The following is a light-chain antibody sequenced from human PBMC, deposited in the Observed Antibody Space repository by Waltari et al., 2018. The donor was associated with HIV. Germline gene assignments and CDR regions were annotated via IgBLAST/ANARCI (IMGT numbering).Light chain of an antibody. CDR3: QQYGTLPRT. CDR2: GTS. Sequence: EIVLTQSPGTLSLSPGERATLSCRASQSVSGSYLAWYQQKPGQAPRLLIYGTSGRATGIPDRVSGSGCGTDFTLNIGRLEPEDFAVYYCQQYGTLPRTFGKVTKVEVK. J-gene: IGKJ1*01. CDR1: QSVSGSY. V-gene: IGKV3-20*01.